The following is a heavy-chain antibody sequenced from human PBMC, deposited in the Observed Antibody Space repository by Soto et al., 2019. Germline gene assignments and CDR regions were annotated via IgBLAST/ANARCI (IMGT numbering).Heavy chain of an antibody. Sequence: EVQLLDSGGDLVQPGGSLRLSCAASGFTFNNYDMSWVRQAPGKGLEWVSTLSDTTYYADSVRGRFTISRDTSGSTLYLQINTLGVHDTAVYYCARSLGPSRHFFDHWGQGTLVTVSS. CDR3: ARSLGPSRHFFDH. CDR2: LSDTT. D-gene: IGHD3-16*01. CDR1: GFTFNNYD. J-gene: IGHJ4*02. V-gene: IGHV3-23*01.